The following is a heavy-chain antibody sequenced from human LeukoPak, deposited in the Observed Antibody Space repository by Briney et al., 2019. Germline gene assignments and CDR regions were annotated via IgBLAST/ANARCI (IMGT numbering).Heavy chain of an antibody. J-gene: IGHJ3*02. CDR1: GFTFSDYW. V-gene: IGHV3-74*01. CDR3: ARGSCSACNGNVFEM. CDR2: INSDGSST. Sequence: GGSLRLSCAASGFTFSDYWMHWVRQAPGKGLVWVSRINSDGSSTSYVDSVKGRFTISRDNAKNMVYLQMNGLRAEDTAVYYCARGSCSACNGNVFEMWGQGTMVTVSS. D-gene: IGHD6-19*01.